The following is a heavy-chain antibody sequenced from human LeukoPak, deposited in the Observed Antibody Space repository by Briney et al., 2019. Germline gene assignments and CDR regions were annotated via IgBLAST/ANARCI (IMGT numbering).Heavy chain of an antibody. CDR1: GGSISSGGYS. J-gene: IGHJ4*02. CDR2: IYHSGST. D-gene: IGHD2-15*01. CDR3: ARGVAATDFFDY. Sequence: SETLSLTRAVSGGSISSGGYSWSWIRQPPGKGLEWIGYIYHSGSTYYNPSLKSRVTISVDRSKNQFSLKLSSVTAADTAVYYCARGVAATDFFDYWGQGTLVTVSS. V-gene: IGHV4-30-2*01.